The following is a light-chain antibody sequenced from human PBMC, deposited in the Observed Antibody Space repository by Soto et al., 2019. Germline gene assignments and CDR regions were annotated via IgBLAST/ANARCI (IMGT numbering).Light chain of an antibody. V-gene: IGKV1-5*03. CDR2: KAS. Sequence: DNQMTQSPSTLSASLGDRVNITCRASQRISSWLAWYQQKPGKDPKLLIYKASSLESGVPSRFSGSGSGTEFTLTFSSLQPDDFATYYCQHYNSYQYTFGQGTRLEIK. CDR1: QRISSW. CDR3: QHYNSYQYT. J-gene: IGKJ5*01.